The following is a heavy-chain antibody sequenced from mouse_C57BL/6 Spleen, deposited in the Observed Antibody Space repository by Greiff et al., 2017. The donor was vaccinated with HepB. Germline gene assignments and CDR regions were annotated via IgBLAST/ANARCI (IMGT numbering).Heavy chain of an antibody. CDR2: IYPGSGNT. J-gene: IGHJ2*01. V-gene: IGHV1-76*01. CDR3: ARWAVVEEGYFDY. Sequence: VQLQQSGAELVRPGASVKLSCKASGYTFTDYYINWVKQRPGQGLEWIARIYPGSGNTYYNEKFKGKATLTAEKSSSTAYMQLSSLTSEDSAVYFGARWAVVEEGYFDYWGQGTTLTVSS. CDR1: GYTFTDYY. D-gene: IGHD1-1*01.